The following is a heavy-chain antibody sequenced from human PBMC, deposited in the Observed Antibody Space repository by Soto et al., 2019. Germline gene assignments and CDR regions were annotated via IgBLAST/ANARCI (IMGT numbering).Heavy chain of an antibody. D-gene: IGHD2-15*01. CDR3: CVVKRRDKYSTSGYRSDP. J-gene: IGHJ5*02. CDR2: IKSKTDGATK. CDR1: GFTFSHAW. V-gene: IGHV3-15*01. Sequence: PGGSLRLSCAASGFTFSHAWMSWVRQAPGKXLEWVGRIKSKTDGATKDYGAPVRGRFTISRDDSKDTLYLQMNSLRIEDTAVYNCCVVKRRDKYSTSGYRSDPRGPGALVTVSS.